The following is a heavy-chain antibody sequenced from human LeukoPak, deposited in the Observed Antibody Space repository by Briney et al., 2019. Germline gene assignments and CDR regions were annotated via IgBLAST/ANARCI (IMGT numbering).Heavy chain of an antibody. CDR1: GGSFSGYY. V-gene: IGHV4-34*01. J-gene: IGHJ6*02. CDR2: INHSGST. Sequence: PSETLSLTCAVYGGSFSGYYWSWIRQPPGKGLEWIGEINHSGSTNYNPSLKSRVTISVDTSKNQFSLKLSSVTAADTAVYYCARPAGGMDVWGQGTTVTVSS. CDR3: ARPAGGMDV.